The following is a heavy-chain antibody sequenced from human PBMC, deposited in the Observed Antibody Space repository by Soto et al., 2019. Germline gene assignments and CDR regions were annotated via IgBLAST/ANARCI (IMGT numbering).Heavy chain of an antibody. D-gene: IGHD3-10*01. V-gene: IGHV3-13*01. Sequence: PGGSLRLSCVASGFTFSSYDMHWVRQVSGKCLEWVATLGSAGDTYYPVSVLGRFTISRGNAKNSLYLQMNSLRAGDTAVYYCVGGDLTYFSYGMDVWGQGXTVTVYS. CDR2: LGSAGDT. J-gene: IGHJ6*02. CDR3: VGGDLTYFSYGMDV. CDR1: GFTFSSYD.